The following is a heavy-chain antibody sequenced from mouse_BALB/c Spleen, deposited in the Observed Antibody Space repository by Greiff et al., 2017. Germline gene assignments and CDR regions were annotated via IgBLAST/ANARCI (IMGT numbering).Heavy chain of an antibody. V-gene: IGHV1-7*01. CDR1: GYTFTSYW. Sequence: VQLQQSGAELAKPGASVKMSCKASGYTFTSYWMHWVKQRPGQGLEWIGYINPSTGYTEYNQKFKDKATLTADKSSSTAYMQLSSLTSEDSAVYYCARGITTVDYWGQGTTLTVSS. D-gene: IGHD1-1*01. J-gene: IGHJ2*01. CDR3: ARGITTVDY. CDR2: INPSTGYT.